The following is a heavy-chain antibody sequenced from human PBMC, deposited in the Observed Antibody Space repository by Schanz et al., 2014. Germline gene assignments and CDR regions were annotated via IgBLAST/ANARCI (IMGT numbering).Heavy chain of an antibody. CDR1: GASVSSDNW. J-gene: IGHJ4*02. CDR2: IYDSGNT. Sequence: QVQLEESGAGLVKPSGTLSLTCAVSGASVSSDNWWNWVRQPPGKGREWIGEIYDSGNTNYNPSLRGRFTVTVADTKNQSSLQRTSVTAADTAVYYCARGGQGFGEPHQRLFEYWGPGTLVTVSS. V-gene: IGHV4-4*02. CDR3: ARGGQGFGEPHQRLFEY. D-gene: IGHD3-10*01.